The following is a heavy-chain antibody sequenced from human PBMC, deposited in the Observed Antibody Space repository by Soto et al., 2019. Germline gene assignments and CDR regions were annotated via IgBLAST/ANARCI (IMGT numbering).Heavy chain of an antibody. V-gene: IGHV4-4*07. CDR2: IYTSGST. D-gene: IGHD2-2*02. J-gene: IGHJ5*02. CDR3: ARGVVVVPAAIIGWFDP. Sequence: PSETLSLTCTVSGGSISSYYWSWIRQPAGKGLEWIGRIYTSGSTNYNPSLKSRVTMSVDTSKNQFSLKLSSVTAADTAAYYCARGVVVVPAAIIGWFDPWGQGTLVTISS. CDR1: GGSISSYY.